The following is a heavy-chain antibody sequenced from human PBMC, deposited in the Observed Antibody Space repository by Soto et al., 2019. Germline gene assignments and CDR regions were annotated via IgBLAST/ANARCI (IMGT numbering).Heavy chain of an antibody. V-gene: IGHV4-30-4*01. D-gene: IGHD2-2*01. CDR3: ARVLHYCITTSCLSWFDP. J-gene: IGHJ5*02. CDR1: NGAIIHGDYI. CDR2: IYYSGST. Sequence: ASETLSLTRPVSNGAIIHGDYIWSWIRQPPGKALEWIGFIYYSGSTYYNPSLKSRLTISVDTSKKQFSLKLSSMTAADTAVYYCARVLHYCITTSCLSWFDPWGQGTLVTVSS.